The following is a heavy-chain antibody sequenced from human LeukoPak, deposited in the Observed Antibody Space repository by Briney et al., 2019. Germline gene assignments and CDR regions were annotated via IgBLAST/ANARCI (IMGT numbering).Heavy chain of an antibody. CDR3: ARVAEAAAFDS. CDR1: GFTFSTYS. Sequence: GGSLRLSCAASGFTFSTYSMNWVRQAPGKGLEWVSSISSNSRYICNADSMRGRFTISRDNAKNSLYLQMNSLKPEDTAVYYCARVAEAAAFDSWGQGTLVTVSS. CDR2: ISSNSRYI. V-gene: IGHV3-21*06. J-gene: IGHJ4*02. D-gene: IGHD6-13*01.